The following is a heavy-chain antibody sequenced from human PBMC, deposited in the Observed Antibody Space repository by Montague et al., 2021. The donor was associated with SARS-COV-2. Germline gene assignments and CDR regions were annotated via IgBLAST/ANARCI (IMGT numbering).Heavy chain of an antibody. Sequence: PALVKPTQTLTLTSTFSGFSLSTSGMCVSWIRQPPGKALEWLALIDWDDDKYYSTSLKTRLTISKDTSKNQVVLTMTNMDPVDTATYYCARIRDYDILTGSYSGFDYWGQGTLVTVSS. CDR1: GFSLSTSGMC. CDR3: ARIRDYDILTGSYSGFDY. J-gene: IGHJ4*02. D-gene: IGHD3-9*01. CDR2: IDWDDDK. V-gene: IGHV2-70*01.